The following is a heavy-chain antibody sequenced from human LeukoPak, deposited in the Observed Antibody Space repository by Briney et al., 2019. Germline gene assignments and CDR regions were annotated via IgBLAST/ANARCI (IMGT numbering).Heavy chain of an antibody. CDR3: AKARVPGYYYYMDV. CDR2: ISGSGGST. J-gene: IGHJ6*03. V-gene: IGHV3-23*01. CDR1: RFTFSSYA. Sequence: GGSLRLSCAASRFTFSSYAMSWVRQAPGKGLEWVSAISGSGGSTYYADSVKGRFTISRDNSKNTLYLQMNSLRAEDTAVYYCAKARVPGYYYYMDVWGKGTTVTVSS.